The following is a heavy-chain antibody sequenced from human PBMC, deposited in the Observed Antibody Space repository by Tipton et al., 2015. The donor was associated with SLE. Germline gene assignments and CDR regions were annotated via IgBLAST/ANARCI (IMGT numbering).Heavy chain of an antibody. J-gene: IGHJ4*02. CDR3: ARLPPVRPFDY. CDR2: INHSGST. D-gene: IGHD2/OR15-2a*01. CDR1: GASVTHSTHY. V-gene: IGHV4-39*07. Sequence: TLSLTCTVSGASVTHSTHYWSWIRQPPGKGLEWIGEINHSGSTNYNPSLKSRVTISVDTSKNQFSLKLSSVTAADTAVYYCARLPPVRPFDYRGQGTLVTVSS.